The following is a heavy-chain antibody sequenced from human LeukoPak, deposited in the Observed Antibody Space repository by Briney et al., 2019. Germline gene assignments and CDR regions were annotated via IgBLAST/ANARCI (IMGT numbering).Heavy chain of an antibody. CDR1: GGSISSYY. CDR3: ARETSSPSGSYFDP. D-gene: IGHD1-26*01. Sequence: KPSETLSLTCTVSGGSISSYYWSWIRQPPGKGLEWIGFIYYSGSTNYSPSLKSRVTISVDTSKNQFSLKLSSVTAADTAVYYCARETSSPSGSYFDPWGQGTLVTVSS. J-gene: IGHJ5*02. CDR2: IYYSGST. V-gene: IGHV4-59*01.